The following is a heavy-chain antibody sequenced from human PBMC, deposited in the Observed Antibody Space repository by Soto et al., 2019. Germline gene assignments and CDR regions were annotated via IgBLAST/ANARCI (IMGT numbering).Heavy chain of an antibody. Sequence: QVQLVESGGGVVQPGRSLRLSCAASGFSFSSCAMHWVRQPPGKGLEWVAVITYDGNTIHYADSVKGRFTLSRDNSKNTLYLQMNSLRAEDTAVYYCAAELGNSGYDGHDYWGQGTLFTVSS. CDR3: AAELGNSGYDGHDY. CDR2: ITYDGNTI. V-gene: IGHV3-30-3*01. CDR1: GFSFSSCA. D-gene: IGHD5-12*01. J-gene: IGHJ4*02.